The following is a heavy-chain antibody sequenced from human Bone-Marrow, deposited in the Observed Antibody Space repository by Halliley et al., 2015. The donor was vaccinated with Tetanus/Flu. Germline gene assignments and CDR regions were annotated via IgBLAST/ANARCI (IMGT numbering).Heavy chain of an antibody. J-gene: IGHJ6*02. CDR3: ARDYGDYSYDYYGMDV. CDR1: GFIFNNSW. CDR2: IKQDGSEK. D-gene: IGHD4-17*01. V-gene: IGHV3-7*01. Sequence: SLRLSCAASGFIFNNSWMSWVRQAPGKGLEWVATIKQDGSEKYYVDSVEGRFTISRDNAKNSLYLQMNSLRAEDTAVYYCARDYGDYSYDYYGMDVWGQGTTVTVSS.